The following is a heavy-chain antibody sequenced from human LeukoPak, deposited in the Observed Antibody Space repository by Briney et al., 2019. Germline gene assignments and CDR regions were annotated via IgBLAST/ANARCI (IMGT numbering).Heavy chain of an antibody. CDR1: GDSFSTYY. Sequence: SETLSLTCTVSGDSFSTYYWTWIRQSPGKGLEWIGYIYYSGTTNYNPSLKSRVTISIDTSKMQFSLTLTSVTAADTALYYCARGRLGGDFDSWGQGTLVTVSS. V-gene: IGHV4-59*01. CDR3: ARGRLGGDFDS. D-gene: IGHD2-15*01. J-gene: IGHJ4*02. CDR2: IYYSGTT.